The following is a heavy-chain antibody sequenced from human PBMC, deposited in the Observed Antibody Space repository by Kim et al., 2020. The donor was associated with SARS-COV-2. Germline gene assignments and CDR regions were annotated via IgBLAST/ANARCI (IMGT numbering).Heavy chain of an antibody. V-gene: IGHV3-23*01. CDR2: ISGSGGST. D-gene: IGHD3-16*02. CDR1: GFTFSSYA. J-gene: IGHJ4*02. CDR3: AKDRIRITFGGVIEFDY. Sequence: GGSLRLSCAASGFTFSSYAMSWVRQAPGKGLEWVSAISGSGGSTYYADSVKGRFTISRDNSKNTLYLQMNSLRAEDTAVYYCAKDRIRITFGGVIEFDYWGQGTLVTVSS.